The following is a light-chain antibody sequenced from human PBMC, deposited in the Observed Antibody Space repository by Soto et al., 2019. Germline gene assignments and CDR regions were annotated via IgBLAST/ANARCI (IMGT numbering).Light chain of an antibody. CDR1: QSVSSSY. V-gene: IGKV3D-20*02. CDR2: DAS. CDR3: QQRSSWPLT. Sequence: EIVLTHSPGTLSLSPCERATLSLRASQSVSSSYLAWYQKIPGQAPRLLIYDASHRATGIPGRFSGSGSGTDFTRTISSIDPEDSAVYYCQQRSSWPLTFGQGTRLESK. J-gene: IGKJ5*01.